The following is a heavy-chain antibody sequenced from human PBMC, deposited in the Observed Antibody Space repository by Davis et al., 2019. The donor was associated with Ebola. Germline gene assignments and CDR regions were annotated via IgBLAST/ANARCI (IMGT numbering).Heavy chain of an antibody. J-gene: IGHJ4*02. V-gene: IGHV1-2*02. Sequence: ASVKVSCKASGYSFTGYYIHWVRQAPGQGLEWMGWISPNNADTKLAQRFQGRVTMTRDTSASTVYMEVSSLRSEDTAVYYCARDTPTQWGGADYWGQGTLVTVSS. CDR1: GYSFTGYY. CDR2: ISPNNADT. D-gene: IGHD1-26*01. CDR3: ARDTPTQWGGADY.